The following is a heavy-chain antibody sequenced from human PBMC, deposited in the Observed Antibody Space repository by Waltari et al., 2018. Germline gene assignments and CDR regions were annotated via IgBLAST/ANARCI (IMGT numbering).Heavy chain of an antibody. D-gene: IGHD1-26*01. V-gene: IGHV1-69-2*01. CDR2: VDPEDGET. J-gene: IGHJ4*01. Sequence: EVQLVQSGAEVKKPGATVKISCKASGYTFTDYYMHWVQQAPGKGLEWMRRVDPEDGETIYAEKFQGRGTITADTATDTAYMELSSLRSEDTAVYYCATTGGSYYGFDYWGQGTLVTVSS. CDR1: GYTFTDYY. CDR3: ATTGGSYYGFDY.